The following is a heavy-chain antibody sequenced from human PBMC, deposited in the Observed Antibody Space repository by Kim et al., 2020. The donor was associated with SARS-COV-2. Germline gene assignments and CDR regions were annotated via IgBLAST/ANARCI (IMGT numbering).Heavy chain of an antibody. J-gene: IGHJ5*02. CDR3: AREGSGSYNWLDP. Sequence: FSQTFKGRLTIPRDTSATTAYVELSSLTSKDTAVYFCAREGSGSYNWLDPWGQGTLVTVSS. D-gene: IGHD3-10*01. V-gene: IGHV1-3*01.